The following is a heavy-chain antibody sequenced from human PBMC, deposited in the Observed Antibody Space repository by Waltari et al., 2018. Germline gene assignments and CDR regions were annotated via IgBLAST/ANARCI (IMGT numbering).Heavy chain of an antibody. Sequence: QVQLQQWGAGLLKPSETLSLTCAVYGGSFSGYYWSWFRQPPGKGLEWIGEINHSGSTNYNPSLKSRVTISVDTSKNQFSLKLSSVTAADTAVYYCARELNDYGDYFDYWGQGTLVTVSS. J-gene: IGHJ4*02. D-gene: IGHD4-17*01. CDR1: GGSFSGYY. V-gene: IGHV4-34*01. CDR3: ARELNDYGDYFDY. CDR2: INHSGST.